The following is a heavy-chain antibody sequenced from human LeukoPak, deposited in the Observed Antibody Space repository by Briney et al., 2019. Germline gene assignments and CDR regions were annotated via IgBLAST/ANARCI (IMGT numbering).Heavy chain of an antibody. CDR1: GYTLTELS. CDR3: ATVFRERITIFGVVTKTYYYYGMDV. V-gene: IGHV1-24*01. D-gene: IGHD3-3*01. J-gene: IGHJ6*02. Sequence: ASVKVSCKVSGYTLTELSMHWVRQAPGKGLEWMGGSDPEDGETIYAQKFQGRVTMTEDTSTDTAYMELSSLRSEDTAVYYCATVFRERITIFGVVTKTYYYYGMDVWGQGTTVTVSS. CDR2: SDPEDGET.